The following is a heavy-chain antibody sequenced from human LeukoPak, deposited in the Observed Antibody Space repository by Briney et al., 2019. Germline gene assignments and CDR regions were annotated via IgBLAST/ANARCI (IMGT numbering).Heavy chain of an antibody. Sequence: ASVKVSCKASGYTFTSYDINWVRQATGQGLEWMGWMNPNSGYTDYAQKFQGRVTMTRNTSISTAYMELSSLRSEDTAVYFCARGRLRVPRRFDPWGQGTLVTVSS. CDR2: MNPNSGYT. CDR1: GYTFTSYD. CDR3: ARGRLRVPRRFDP. V-gene: IGHV1-8*02. J-gene: IGHJ5*02. D-gene: IGHD3-16*01.